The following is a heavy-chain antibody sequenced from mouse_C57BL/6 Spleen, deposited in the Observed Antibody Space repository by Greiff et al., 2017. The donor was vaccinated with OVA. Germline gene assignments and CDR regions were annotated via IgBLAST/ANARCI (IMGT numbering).Heavy chain of an antibody. V-gene: IGHV1-80*01. CDR1: GYAFSSYW. Sequence: QVQLQQSGAELVKPGASVKISCKASGYAFSSYWMNWVKQRPGKGLEWIGQIYPGDGDTNYNGKFKGKATLTADKSSSTAYMQLSSLTSEDSAVYFCAREGIYYGNYPYYFDYWGQGTTLTVSS. CDR3: AREGIYYGNYPYYFDY. CDR2: IYPGDGDT. D-gene: IGHD2-1*01. J-gene: IGHJ2*01.